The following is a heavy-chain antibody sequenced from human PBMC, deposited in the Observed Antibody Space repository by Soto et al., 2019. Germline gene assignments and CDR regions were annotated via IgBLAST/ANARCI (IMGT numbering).Heavy chain of an antibody. J-gene: IGHJ3*02. CDR2: IYYSGST. V-gene: IGHV4-59*12. CDR1: GGSISSYY. Sequence: PSETLSLTCTVSGGSISSYYWSWIRQPPGKGLEWIGYIYYSGSTNYNPSLKSRVTISVDTSKNQFSLKLSSVTAADTAVYYCARDARRAYYDILTGRMAFDIWGQGTMVTVSS. CDR3: ARDARRAYYDILTGRMAFDI. D-gene: IGHD3-9*01.